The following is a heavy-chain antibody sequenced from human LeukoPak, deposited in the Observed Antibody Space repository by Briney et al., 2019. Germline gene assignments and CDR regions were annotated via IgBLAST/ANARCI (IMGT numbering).Heavy chain of an antibody. V-gene: IGHV1-18*01. Sequence: ASVKVSCTASGYTFTSYGISWVRQAPGQGLEWMGWISAYNGNTNYAQKLQGRVTMTTDTSTSTAYMELRSLRSEDTAVYYCARLSGYDWYYYYGMDVWGQGTTVTVSS. CDR3: ARLSGYDWYYYYGMDV. J-gene: IGHJ6*02. CDR2: ISAYNGNT. D-gene: IGHD5-12*01. CDR1: GYTFTSYG.